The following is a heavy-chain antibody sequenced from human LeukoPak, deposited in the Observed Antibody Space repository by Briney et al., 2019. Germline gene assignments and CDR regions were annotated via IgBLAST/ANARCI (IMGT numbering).Heavy chain of an antibody. Sequence: SETLSLTCTVSGGSISSYYWSWIRQPPGKGLEWIGFIFYSGTTNYNPSLKSRVTISVDTSKNQFSLNLSSVTAADTAVYYCAREDYYDSSGYYLDSWGQGTLVTVSS. J-gene: IGHJ4*02. CDR2: IFYSGTT. D-gene: IGHD3-22*01. CDR1: GGSISSYY. V-gene: IGHV4-59*08. CDR3: AREDYYDSSGYYLDS.